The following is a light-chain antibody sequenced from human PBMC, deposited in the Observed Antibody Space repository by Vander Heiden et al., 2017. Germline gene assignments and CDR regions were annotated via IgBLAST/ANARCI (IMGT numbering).Light chain of an antibody. CDR3: SSYAGSNIYV. J-gene: IGLJ1*01. Sequence: QSALTQLPSASGSPGQSVTIPCTGTSSDVGNYNYVSWHQQHPGKAPKLMIYEVSKRPSGVPDRFSGSKSGNTASLTVSGLQAEDEADYYCSSYAGSNIYVFGTGTKVTVL. CDR1: SSDVGNYNY. V-gene: IGLV2-8*01. CDR2: EVS.